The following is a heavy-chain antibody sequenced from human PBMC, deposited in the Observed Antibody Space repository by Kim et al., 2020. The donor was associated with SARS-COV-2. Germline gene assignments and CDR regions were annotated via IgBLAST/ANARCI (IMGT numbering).Heavy chain of an antibody. CDR2: IYYSGST. CDR3: ARRLEGWYFDY. D-gene: IGHD1-1*01. V-gene: IGHV4-39*01. Sequence: SETLSLTCTVSGGSISSSSYYWGWIRQPPGKGLEWIGSIYYSGSTYYNPSLKSRVTISVDTSKNQFSLKLSSVTAADTAVYYCARRLEGWYFDYWGQGT. CDR1: GGSISSSSYY. J-gene: IGHJ4*02.